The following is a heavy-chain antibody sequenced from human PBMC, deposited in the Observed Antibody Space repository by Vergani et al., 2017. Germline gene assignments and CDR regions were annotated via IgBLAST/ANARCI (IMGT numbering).Heavy chain of an antibody. D-gene: IGHD1-26*01. V-gene: IGHV3-23*01. CDR3: ARDRFSGDLLGLVSYMDL. CDR1: GFTFSAHA. CDR2: IRGSGGST. Sequence: EEQLLQSGGHLVQPGGSLRLSCAASGFTFSAHAMTWVRQGPGKGLEWVSAIRGSGGSTDYADSVKDRFTISRDNGKNRLFLQMNNVRAEDAAVYYCARDRFSGDLLGLVSYMDLWGKRTTVTVSS. J-gene: IGHJ6*03.